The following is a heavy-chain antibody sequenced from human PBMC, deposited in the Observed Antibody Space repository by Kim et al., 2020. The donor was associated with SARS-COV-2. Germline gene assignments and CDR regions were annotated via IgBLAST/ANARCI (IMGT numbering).Heavy chain of an antibody. CDR1: GFRFSNYW. V-gene: IGHV3-7*03. J-gene: IGHJ5*02. D-gene: IGHD1-7*01. CDR2: IKQDVSDR. CDR3: ARIRRAGTTDWFDP. Sequence: GGSLRLSCVASGFRFSNYWMTWIRQAPGKGLEWVANIKQDVSDRHYVDSVKGRYTISRDNAKKSLFLQMNSLRAEDTAVYYCARIRRAGTTDWFDPWGQGTLVSVSS.